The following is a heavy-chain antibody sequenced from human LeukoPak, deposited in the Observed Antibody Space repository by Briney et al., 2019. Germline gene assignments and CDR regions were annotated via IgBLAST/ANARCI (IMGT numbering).Heavy chain of an antibody. CDR2: IYYSGSA. CDR3: ARRRSGGNSLFDY. J-gene: IGHJ4*02. D-gene: IGHD1-26*01. Sequence: SETLSLTCTVSGGSISSGDYYWSWIRQPPGKGLEWIGYIYYSGSAYYNPSLKSRVTISVDTSKNQFSLKLSSVTAADTAVYYCARRRSGGNSLFDYWGQGTLVTVSS. CDR1: GGSISSGDYY. V-gene: IGHV4-30-4*01.